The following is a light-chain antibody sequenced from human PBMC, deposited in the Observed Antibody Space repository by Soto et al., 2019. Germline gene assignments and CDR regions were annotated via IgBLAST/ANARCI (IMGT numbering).Light chain of an antibody. CDR3: SSYTRSSTLYV. J-gene: IGLJ1*01. V-gene: IGLV2-14*01. CDR2: DVS. Sequence: QSVLTQPASVSGSPGQSITISCTGTSSDVGGYNYVSWYQQHPGKAPKLMIYDVSNRPSGVSNRFSGSKSGNTASLTISGRHDDDEADDYCSSYTRSSTLYVFGTGTKVTVL. CDR1: SSDVGGYNY.